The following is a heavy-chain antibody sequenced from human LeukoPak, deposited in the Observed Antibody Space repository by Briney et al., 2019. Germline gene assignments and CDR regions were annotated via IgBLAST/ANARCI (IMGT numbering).Heavy chain of an antibody. CDR3: ATHPGDFWSGYSDYYYGMDV. J-gene: IGHJ6*02. CDR2: INPSGGST. V-gene: IGHV1-46*01. Sequence: AASVKVSCKASGYTFTSHYMHWVRQAPGQGLEWMGIINPSGGSTSYAQKFQGRVTMTRDTSTSTVYMELSSLRSEDTAVYYCATHPGDFWSGYSDYYYGMDVWGQGTTVTVSS. D-gene: IGHD3-3*01. CDR1: GYTFTSHY.